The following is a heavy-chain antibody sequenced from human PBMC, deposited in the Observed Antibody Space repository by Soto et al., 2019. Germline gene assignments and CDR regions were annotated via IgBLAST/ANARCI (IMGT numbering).Heavy chain of an antibody. V-gene: IGHV4-39*01. Sequence: SETLSLTCTVSSGSISSTSYYCSCIRQPPWNGLELIGAIYYDGTTYYTESLKSRVSISVDTSKNQFSLKVNSVTAADTAVYFCARQGRNTKIVLVKHYAADFWGQGTAVTVSS. D-gene: IGHD3-22*01. CDR1: SGSISSTSYY. CDR2: IYYDGTT. J-gene: IGHJ6*02. CDR3: ARQGRNTKIVLVKHYAADF.